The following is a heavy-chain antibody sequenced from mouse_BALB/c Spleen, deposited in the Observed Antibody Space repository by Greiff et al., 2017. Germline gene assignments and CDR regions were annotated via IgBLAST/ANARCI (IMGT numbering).Heavy chain of an antibody. CDR2: INPSNGGT. Sequence: VQLQQSGAELVKPGASVKLSCKASGYTFTSYYMYWVKQRPGQGLEWIGEINPSNGGTNFNEKFKSKATLTVDKSSSTAYMQLSSLTSEDSAVYYCTRSGTWGYAMDYWGQGTSVTVSS. J-gene: IGHJ4*01. V-gene: IGHV1S81*02. CDR1: GYTFTSYY. D-gene: IGHD3-1*01. CDR3: TRSGTWGYAMDY.